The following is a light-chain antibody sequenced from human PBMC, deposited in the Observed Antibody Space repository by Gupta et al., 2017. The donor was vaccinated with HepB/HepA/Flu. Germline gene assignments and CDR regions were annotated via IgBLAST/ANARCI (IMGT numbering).Light chain of an antibody. CDR1: RSDVGGYKY. CDR3: SSYTSSSPNYS. Sequence: SALTKTASVPGSPGPSYTISCNGTRSDVGGYKYVSWYQQHPGKAPKLMIYDFSNRHSGVANRFSGSKSVNTASLTISGLQAEDEADYYCSSYTSSSPNYSFGTGTKVTVL. V-gene: IGLV2-14*01. CDR2: DFS. J-gene: IGLJ1*01.